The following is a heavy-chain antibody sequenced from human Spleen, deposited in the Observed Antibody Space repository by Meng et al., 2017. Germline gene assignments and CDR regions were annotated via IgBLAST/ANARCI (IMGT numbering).Heavy chain of an antibody. V-gene: IGHV4-4*02. CDR1: GGAISGSSW. D-gene: IGHD2-2*01. CDR2: IYHTGST. Sequence: QVQLQESGPGLVKPSGTLSRTCTASGGAISGSSWWTWVRQPPGKGLEWIGEIYHTGSTNYNPSLKSRVTISVDKSKNQFSLKLRSVTAADTAVYYCARGYCSTTNCNWFDPWGQGTLVTVSS. J-gene: IGHJ5*02. CDR3: ARGYCSTTNCNWFDP.